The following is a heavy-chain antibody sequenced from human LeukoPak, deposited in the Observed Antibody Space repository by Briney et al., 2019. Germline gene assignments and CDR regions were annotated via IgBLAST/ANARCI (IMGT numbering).Heavy chain of an antibody. V-gene: IGHV3-23*01. J-gene: IGHJ6*03. CDR1: GFTFSSYG. CDR2: ISGSGGST. D-gene: IGHD3-16*01. CDR3: AKVGDDGYYYYYMDV. Sequence: GGSLRLSCAASGFTFSSYGMSWVRQAPGKGLEWVSAISGSGGSTYYADSVKGRFTISRDNSKNTLYLQMNSLRAEDTAVYYCAKVGDDGYYYYYMDVWGKGTTVTISS.